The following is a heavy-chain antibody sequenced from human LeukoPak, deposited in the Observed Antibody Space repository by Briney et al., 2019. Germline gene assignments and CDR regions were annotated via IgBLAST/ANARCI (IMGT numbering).Heavy chain of an antibody. J-gene: IGHJ1*01. CDR1: GFTFSSYW. D-gene: IGHD3-22*01. CDR2: IKSDGST. V-gene: IGHV3-74*01. Sequence: GGSLRLSCAASGFTFSSYWMHWVRQAPGKGPVWVSRIKSDGSTNYADSVKGRFTISRDNAKNTVSLQMNSLRAEDTGVYYCARAPSEIGGYYPEYFRHWGQGTLITVSS. CDR3: ARAPSEIGGYYPEYFRH.